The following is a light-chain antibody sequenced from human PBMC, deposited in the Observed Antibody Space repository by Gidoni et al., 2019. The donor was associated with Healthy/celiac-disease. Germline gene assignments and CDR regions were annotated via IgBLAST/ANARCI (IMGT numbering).Light chain of an antibody. Sequence: DIQMTQSPSTLSASVGDRVTITCRASQSISSWLAWYQQQPGKAPKLLIYDASSLESGVPSRCSGSGAGTEFTLTSSSLQPDDFATYYCQQYNSYPRTFGQGTKLEIK. CDR3: QQYNSYPRT. CDR1: QSISSW. J-gene: IGKJ2*01. CDR2: DAS. V-gene: IGKV1-5*01.